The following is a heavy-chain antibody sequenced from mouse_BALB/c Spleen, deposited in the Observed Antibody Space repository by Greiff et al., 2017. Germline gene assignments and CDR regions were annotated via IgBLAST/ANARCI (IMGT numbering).Heavy chain of an antibody. J-gene: IGHJ2*01. Sequence: EVKVVESGPELVKPGASVKMSCKASGYTFTSYVMHWVKQKPGQGLEWIGYINPYNDGTKYNEKFKGKATLTSDKSSSTAYMELSSLTSEDSAVYYCARGRAPFDYWGQGTTLTVSS. CDR3: ARGRAPFDY. CDR1: GYTFTSYV. CDR2: INPYNDGT. D-gene: IGHD1-3*01. V-gene: IGHV1-14*01.